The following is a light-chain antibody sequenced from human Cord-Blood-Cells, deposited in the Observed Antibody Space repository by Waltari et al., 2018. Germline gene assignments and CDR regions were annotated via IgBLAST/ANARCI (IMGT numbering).Light chain of an antibody. V-gene: IGKV1-27*01. CDR2: AAS. Sequence: DIQMTQSPSSLSASVGDRVTITCRASQGISNYLAWYQQKPGKVPKLLIYAASTLQSGVPSRLSGSGSGTAFTLTISSLQPEDVATYYCQKYNSAPWTFGQGTKVEIK. CDR3: QKYNSAPWT. CDR1: QGISNY. J-gene: IGKJ1*01.